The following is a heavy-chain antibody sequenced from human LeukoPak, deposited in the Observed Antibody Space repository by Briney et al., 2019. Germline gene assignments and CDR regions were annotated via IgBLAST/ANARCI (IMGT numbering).Heavy chain of an antibody. CDR1: GFTFSSYW. CDR2: INSDGSSI. J-gene: IGHJ4*02. Sequence: GGSLRLSCAASGFTFSSYWLHWVRHAPGKGLVWVSRINSDGSSITYADSVKGRFTISRDNAKNTLYLQMNSLRVEDTAVYYCAREGRVSGYDFDCWGQGTLVTVSS. D-gene: IGHD5-12*01. V-gene: IGHV3-74*03. CDR3: AREGRVSGYDFDC.